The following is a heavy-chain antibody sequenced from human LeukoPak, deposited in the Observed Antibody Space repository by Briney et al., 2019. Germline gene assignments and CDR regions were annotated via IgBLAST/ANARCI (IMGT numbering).Heavy chain of an antibody. CDR1: GFTFSSYA. J-gene: IGHJ6*03. CDR3: AKVTHTFKYYYMDV. V-gene: IGHV3-23*01. Sequence: TGGSLRLSCAASGFTFSSYAMSWVRQAPGKGLEWVSAISGSGGSTYYADSVKGRFTISRDNSKNTLYLQMNSLRAEDTAVYYCAKVTHTFKYYYMDVWGKGTTVTVSS. D-gene: IGHD3-3*02. CDR2: ISGSGGST.